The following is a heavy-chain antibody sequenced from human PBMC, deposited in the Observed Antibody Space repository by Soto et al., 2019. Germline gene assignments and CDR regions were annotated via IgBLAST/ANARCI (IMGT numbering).Heavy chain of an antibody. D-gene: IGHD3-10*01. V-gene: IGHV5-51*01. CDR3: AKGRGGSGSLTPRVDF. J-gene: IGHJ4*02. CDR1: GYFFAGYW. Sequence: VQLVQSGTEVKKPGESLKISCKGSGYFFAGYWIAWVRQMPGKGLEWMGIIYPDNSNTKYSRSFQGQVTISADKSSSTAYLQMSSLRAEDTALYYCAKGRGGSGSLTPRVDFWGQGTLVTVSS. CDR2: IYPDNSNT.